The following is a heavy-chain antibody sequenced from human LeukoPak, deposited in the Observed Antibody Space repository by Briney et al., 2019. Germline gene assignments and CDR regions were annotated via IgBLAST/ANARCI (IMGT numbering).Heavy chain of an antibody. CDR1: GYTFTSYG. Sequence: GASVKVSCKASGYTFTSYGISWVRQAPGRGLEWMGWISAYNGNTNYAQKLQGRVTMTTDTSTSTAYMELRSLRSDDTAAYYCAREKEEGGGYLYYYYYMDVWGKGTTVTVSS. CDR3: AREKEEGGGYLYYYYYMDV. V-gene: IGHV1-18*01. D-gene: IGHD2-15*01. J-gene: IGHJ6*03. CDR2: ISAYNGNT.